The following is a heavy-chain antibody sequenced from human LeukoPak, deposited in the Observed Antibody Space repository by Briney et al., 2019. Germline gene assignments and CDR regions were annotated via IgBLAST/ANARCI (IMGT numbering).Heavy chain of an antibody. J-gene: IGHJ6*02. Sequence: KPGGSLRLSCAASGFIFSDYYMNWIRQAPGKGLEWLSYISTTATTIHYADSVKGRFTISRDNAKNSLYLQMNSLTDDDTAVYYCARWYYYGSYTMDVWGQGTTVTVSS. CDR3: ARWYYYGSYTMDV. V-gene: IGHV3-11*01. D-gene: IGHD3-10*01. CDR2: ISTTATTI. CDR1: GFIFSDYY.